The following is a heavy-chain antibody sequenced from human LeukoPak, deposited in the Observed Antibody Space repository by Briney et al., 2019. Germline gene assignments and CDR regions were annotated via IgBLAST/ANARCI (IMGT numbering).Heavy chain of an antibody. CDR2: INRSGGST. CDR1: GYTFTSYY. D-gene: IGHD3-22*01. Sequence: GASVKVSCKASGYTFTSYYMHWVRQAPGQGLEWIGIINRSGGSTSYAQKFQGRVTMTRDMSTSTVYMELSSLRSEDTAVYYCAINYYDSSGYYYYFDYWGQGTLVTVSS. J-gene: IGHJ4*02. V-gene: IGHV1-46*01. CDR3: AINYYDSSGYYYYFDY.